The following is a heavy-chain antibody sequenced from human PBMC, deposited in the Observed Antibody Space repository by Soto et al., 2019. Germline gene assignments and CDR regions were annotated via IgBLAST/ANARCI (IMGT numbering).Heavy chain of an antibody. Sequence: QVQLVESGGGVVQPGRSLRLSCVASGFTFTDHAMHWVRQTPGRGLEWVAVVSYDGSNKCYGDSVKGRFAISRDNSRTTVFLQMNSLRPEDRSLYYCARGAYCGGDCLPGQVSKWYFDLWGRGTPVIVSS. D-gene: IGHD2-21*02. CDR2: VSYDGSNK. J-gene: IGHJ2*01. CDR3: ARGAYCGGDCLPGQVSKWYFDL. CDR1: GFTFTDHA. V-gene: IGHV3-30*09.